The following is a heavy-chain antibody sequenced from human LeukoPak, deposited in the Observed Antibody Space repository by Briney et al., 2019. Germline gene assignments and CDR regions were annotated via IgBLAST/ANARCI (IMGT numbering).Heavy chain of an antibody. CDR1: GFTFSNYA. Sequence: SGGSLRLSCAASGFTFSNYAMTWVRQAPGKGLEWVSGISGSGGSTYYADSVKGRFTISRDNSKNTLYLQMNSLRAEDTAVYYCARDRRYFDTGGLGGPDYWGQGTLVTVSS. D-gene: IGHD2-8*02. CDR3: ARDRRYFDTGGLGGPDY. V-gene: IGHV3-23*01. J-gene: IGHJ4*02. CDR2: ISGSGGST.